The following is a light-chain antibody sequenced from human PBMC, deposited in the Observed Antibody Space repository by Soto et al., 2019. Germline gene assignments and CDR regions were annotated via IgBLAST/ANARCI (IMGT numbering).Light chain of an antibody. V-gene: IGLV1-40*01. J-gene: IGLJ1*01. Sequence: QSVLTQPPSVSGAPGQRVTISCTGSSCNIGAGYDVHWYQQLPGTAPKLLIYGNSNRPSGVPDRFSGSKSGTSASLAITGLHAEDEADYYCQSYDSSLSRYVSGTGTKVTVL. CDR2: GNS. CDR1: SCNIGAGYD. CDR3: QSYDSSLSRYV.